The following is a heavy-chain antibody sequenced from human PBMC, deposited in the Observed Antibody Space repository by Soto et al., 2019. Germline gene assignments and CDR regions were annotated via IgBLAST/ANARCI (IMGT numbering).Heavy chain of an antibody. CDR2: IYTSGST. V-gene: IGHV4-4*07. CDR3: ARQGDWNTYYDFWSGYYTGSGSFDY. J-gene: IGHJ4*02. D-gene: IGHD3-3*01. Sequence: PETLSLTCTVSGGSISSYYWSWIGQPAGKGLEWIGRIYTSGSTNYNPSLKSRVTMSVDTSKNQFSLKLSSVTAADTAVYYCARQGDWNTYYDFWSGYYTGSGSFDYWGQGTLVTVSS. CDR1: GGSISSYY.